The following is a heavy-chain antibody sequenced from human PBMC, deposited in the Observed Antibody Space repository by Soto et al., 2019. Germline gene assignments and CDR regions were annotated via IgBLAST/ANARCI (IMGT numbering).Heavy chain of an antibody. CDR3: AKFFVGTGETTAGPWFLAP. V-gene: IGHV3-23*01. CDR1: GFSCTNYS. D-gene: IGHD1-1*01. J-gene: IGHJ5*02. Sequence: GGSLRLSCAASGFSCTNYSMSWVRQAPGKGLEWVLAISGSGSTTYSAGSVRGRFTIFRDNSKNTLYLQMNSLSPEDTAVYYCAKFFVGTGETTAGPWFLAPWGRGTLLTVSS. CDR2: ISGSGSTT.